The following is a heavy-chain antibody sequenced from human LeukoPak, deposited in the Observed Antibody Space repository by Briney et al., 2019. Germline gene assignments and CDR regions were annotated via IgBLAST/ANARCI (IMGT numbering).Heavy chain of an antibody. CDR2: IYPGDSDT. CDR3: ARLYYYDSSGYLPCAFDI. Sequence: GESLKISCKGSEYNFTDYWIGWVRQMPGKGLEWMGIIYPGDSDTRYSPSFQGQVTISADKSISTAYLQWSSLKASDTAMYYCARLYYYDSSGYLPCAFDIWGQGTMVTVSS. V-gene: IGHV5-51*01. CDR1: EYNFTDYW. D-gene: IGHD3-22*01. J-gene: IGHJ3*02.